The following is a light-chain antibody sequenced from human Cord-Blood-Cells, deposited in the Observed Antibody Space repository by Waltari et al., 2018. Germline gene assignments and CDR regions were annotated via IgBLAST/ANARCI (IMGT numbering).Light chain of an antibody. Sequence: QSALTQPPSASGSPGQSVTISCTGTRSDVGGYNDVSWYQQHPGKAPTLMVYEVSKRPSGVPDCFSGPKSGNTASLTVSGLQAEDEAEYYCSSYAGSNNVLGTGTKVTFL. CDR3: SSYAGSNNV. V-gene: IGLV2-8*01. CDR2: EVS. CDR1: RSDVGGYND. J-gene: IGLJ1*01.